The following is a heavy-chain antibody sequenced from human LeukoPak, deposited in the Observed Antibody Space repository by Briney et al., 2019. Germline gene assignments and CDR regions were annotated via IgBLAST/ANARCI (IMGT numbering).Heavy chain of an antibody. CDR1: GFTFSDYY. Sequence: GGSLRLSCAASGFTFSDYYMSWIRQAPGKGLEWVSYISSSGSTIYYADSVKGRFTISRDNAKNSLYLQMNSLRAEDTAVYYCAKAHYDFWSGYWVFDYWGQGTLVTVSS. D-gene: IGHD3-3*01. V-gene: IGHV3-11*01. CDR3: AKAHYDFWSGYWVFDY. J-gene: IGHJ4*02. CDR2: ISSSGSTI.